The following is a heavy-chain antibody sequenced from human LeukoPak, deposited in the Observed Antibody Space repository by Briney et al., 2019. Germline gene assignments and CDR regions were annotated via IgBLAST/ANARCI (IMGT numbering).Heavy chain of an antibody. CDR2: INPNSGGT. CDR1: GYTFTGYY. D-gene: IGHD1-26*01. CDR3: ARDEGIVGATTPFDY. V-gene: IGHV1-2*02. Sequence: ASVKVPCKASGYTFTGYYMHWARQAPGQGLEWMGWINPNSGGTNYAQKFQGRVTMTRDTSISTAYMELSRLRSDDTAVYYCARDEGIVGATTPFDYWGQGTLVTVSS. J-gene: IGHJ4*02.